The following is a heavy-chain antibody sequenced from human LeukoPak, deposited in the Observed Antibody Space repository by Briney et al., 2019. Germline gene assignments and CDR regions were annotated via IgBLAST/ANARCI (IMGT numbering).Heavy chain of an antibody. CDR3: ARPGITAFDI. Sequence: GGSLRLSCVASGFTLGSHNINWVRQAPGKGLEWVSHISSSGSITYYGDSVKGRITISRDNAKNSVSLYMNSLRAEDSAVSYCARPGITAFDIWGQATMVTVSS. V-gene: IGHV3-48*01. D-gene: IGHD3-10*01. CDR2: ISSSGSIT. J-gene: IGHJ3*02. CDR1: GFTLGSHN.